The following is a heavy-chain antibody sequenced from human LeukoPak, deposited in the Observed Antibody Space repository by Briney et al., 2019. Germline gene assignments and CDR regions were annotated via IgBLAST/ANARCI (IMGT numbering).Heavy chain of an antibody. J-gene: IGHJ6*02. Sequence: GGSLRLSCIASEFIFSSYEMNWVRQAPGEGLGWVSYISGSGNIIYYADSLKGRFTISRDNAKNSLYLQMNSLRVEDTAVYYCARPRSDLYGMDVWGQGTTVTVSS. CDR3: ARPRSDLYGMDV. V-gene: IGHV3-48*03. CDR2: ISGSGNII. CDR1: EFIFSSYE.